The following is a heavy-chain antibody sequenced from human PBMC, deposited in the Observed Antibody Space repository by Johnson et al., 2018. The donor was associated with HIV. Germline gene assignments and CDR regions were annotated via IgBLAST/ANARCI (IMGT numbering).Heavy chain of an antibody. D-gene: IGHD3-3*01. CDR3: TTGKVLRITIFGVADGRVHDAFDI. J-gene: IGHJ3*02. V-gene: IGHV3-66*01. CDR1: GFSVSYNY. Sequence: MQLVESGGGLVQPGGSLRRSCAASGFSVSYNYMNWVRQAPGKGLERVALLYSGGSTYYADSVKGRFTISRDNSTNTLYLQMNSLKTEDTAVYYCTTGKVLRITIFGVADGRVHDAFDIWGQGTMVTVSS. CDR2: LYSGGST.